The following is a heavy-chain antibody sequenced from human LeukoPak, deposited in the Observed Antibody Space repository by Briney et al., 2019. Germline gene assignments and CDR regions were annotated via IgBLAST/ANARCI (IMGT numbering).Heavy chain of an antibody. CDR2: FYPGDFDT. J-gene: IGHJ4*02. CDR1: GYSFTNYW. CDR3: ARVGDGYFDY. V-gene: IGHV5-51*01. Sequence: GEALKISCKGSGYSFTNYWIVWVRQMPGKGLEWMGIFYPGDFDTPYSPSFQGQVTISADRTISTAYLQWSSLKASDTAIYYCARVGDGYFDYWGQGTLVTVSS. D-gene: IGHD5-24*01.